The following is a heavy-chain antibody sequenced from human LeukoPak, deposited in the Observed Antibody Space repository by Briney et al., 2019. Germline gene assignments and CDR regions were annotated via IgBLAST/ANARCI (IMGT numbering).Heavy chain of an antibody. CDR3: GRVGDGYNDNY. J-gene: IGHJ4*02. CDR2: ISSGGST. Sequence: GGSLRLSCAASGFTVSSDYMGWVRQAPEKGLEWVSLISSGGSTYYADSLKGRFTISRDNPKNTLYLQMNSLRAEDTAVYYCGRVGDGYNDNYWGQGTLVTVSS. CDR1: GFTVSSDY. D-gene: IGHD5-24*01. V-gene: IGHV3-66*01.